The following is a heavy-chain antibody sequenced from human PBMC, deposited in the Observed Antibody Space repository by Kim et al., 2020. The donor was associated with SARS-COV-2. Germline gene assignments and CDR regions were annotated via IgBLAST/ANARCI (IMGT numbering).Heavy chain of an antibody. CDR1: GGSFSGYY. J-gene: IGHJ6*02. V-gene: IGHV4-34*01. D-gene: IGHD3-10*01. Sequence: SETLSLTCAVYGGSFSGYYWSWIRQPPGKGLEWIGEINHSGSTNYNPSLKSRVTLSVDTSKNQFSLKLSSVTAADTAVYYCARGLGHYYGSGSYKPPYGMDVWGQGTTVTVSS. CDR3: ARGLGHYYGSGSYKPPYGMDV. CDR2: INHSGST.